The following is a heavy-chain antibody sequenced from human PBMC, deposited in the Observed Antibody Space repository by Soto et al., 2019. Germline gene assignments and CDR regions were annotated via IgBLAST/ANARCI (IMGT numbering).Heavy chain of an antibody. J-gene: IGHJ3*01. D-gene: IGHD2-2*01. Sequence: QVQLQESGPGLVKPSETLSLTCSVSGGSVTSYYWTWIRQPPGKGLEWLGYVFYSGNTNCNPSLQSRVTTPVDSSRNHFSLALNSVTAADTDVYYCATGARSSTSDAFDVRGRGTMVTVSS. CDR3: ATGARSSTSDAFDV. V-gene: IGHV4-59*02. CDR2: VFYSGNT. CDR1: GGSVTSYY.